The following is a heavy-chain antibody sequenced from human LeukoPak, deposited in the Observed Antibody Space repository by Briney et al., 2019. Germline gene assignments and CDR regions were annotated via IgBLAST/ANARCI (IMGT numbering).Heavy chain of an antibody. Sequence: PGGSLRLSCAASGFTFSSYAMHWVRQAPGKGLEWVALISYDKSNKYYADSVKGRFTISRDNSKNTLFVQMNSLRTEDTAVYYCASGTIVGARGADNWGQGTLVTVSS. D-gene: IGHD1-26*01. CDR3: ASGTIVGARGADN. J-gene: IGHJ4*02. CDR1: GFTFSSYA. V-gene: IGHV3-30-3*01. CDR2: ISYDKSNK.